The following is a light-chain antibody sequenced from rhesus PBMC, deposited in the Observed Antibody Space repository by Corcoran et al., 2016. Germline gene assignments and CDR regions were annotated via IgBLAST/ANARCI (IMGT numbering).Light chain of an antibody. V-gene: IGKV1-74*01. CDR1: ENVNNY. CDR2: EAS. J-gene: IGKJ4*01. CDR3: QHGYGTPLT. Sequence: DIQMTQSPSSLSASVGDRVTIACRASENVNNYLIWYQQKPGKAPKLLIYEASTLQSGVPSRFSGSGSGTDYTFTISSLQPEDVATYYCQHGYGTPLTFGGGTKVEIK.